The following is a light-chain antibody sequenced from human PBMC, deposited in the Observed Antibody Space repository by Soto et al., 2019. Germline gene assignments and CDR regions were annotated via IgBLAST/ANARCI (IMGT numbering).Light chain of an antibody. CDR1: SSDVGGYNY. Sequence: QSALTEPPCASFSPGQSVTISCTGTSSDVGGYNYVSWYQYHPGKAPKLMIYEVSKRPSGVPDRFSGSKSGNTASLAVSGLQAEDEADYYCSSYAGSNSYVFGTGTKVTVL. J-gene: IGLJ1*01. V-gene: IGLV2-8*01. CDR2: EVS. CDR3: SSYAGSNSYV.